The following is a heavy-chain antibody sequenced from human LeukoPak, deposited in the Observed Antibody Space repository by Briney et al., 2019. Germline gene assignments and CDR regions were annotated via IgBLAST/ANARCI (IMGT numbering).Heavy chain of an antibody. CDR1: GGTFSSYA. CDR2: IIPIFGTA. J-gene: IGHJ6*03. D-gene: IGHD6-6*01. CDR3: ARDRAARGYMDV. V-gene: IGHV1-69*05. Sequence: ASVKVSCKASGGTFSSYAISWVRQAPGQGLEWMGGIIPIFGTANYAQKFQGRVTITTDESTSTAYMELSSLRSEDTAVYYCARDRAARGYMDVWGKGTTVTVSS.